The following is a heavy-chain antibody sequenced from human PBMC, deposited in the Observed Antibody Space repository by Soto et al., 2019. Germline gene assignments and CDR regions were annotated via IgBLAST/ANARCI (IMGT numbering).Heavy chain of an antibody. V-gene: IGHV3-23*01. CDR2: IGASGGSI. J-gene: IGHJ4*02. CDR3: AHGGVPAAVPRWGFDY. D-gene: IGHD2-2*01. Sequence: GGSLRLSCAASGFTFSSYAMSWVRQGPGKGLEWVSAIGASGGSISYADSVRGRFTISRDNSKNTLYLQMNSLRVEDTAVYYCAHGGVPAAVPRWGFDYWGQGTLVTVSS. CDR1: GFTFSSYA.